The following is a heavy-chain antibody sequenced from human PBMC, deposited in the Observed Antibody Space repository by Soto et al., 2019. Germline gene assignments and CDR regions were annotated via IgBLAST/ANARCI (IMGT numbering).Heavy chain of an antibody. Sequence: SETLSLTCAVSGGSISSSNWWSWVRQPPGKGLEWIGEIYHSGSTNYNPSLKSRVTISVDTSKNQFSLKLSSVTAADTAVYYWARPPGYGGGGYDYWGRGPLVTVS. D-gene: IGHD2-15*01. J-gene: IGHJ4*02. CDR2: IYHSGST. CDR1: GGSISSSNW. V-gene: IGHV4-4*02. CDR3: ARPPGYGGGGYDY.